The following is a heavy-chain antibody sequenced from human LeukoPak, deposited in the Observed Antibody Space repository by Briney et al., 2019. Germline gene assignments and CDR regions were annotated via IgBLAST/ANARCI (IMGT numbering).Heavy chain of an antibody. CDR3: TRVRHGDYFDY. CDR2: VRNKPNGYTT. D-gene: IGHD4-17*01. J-gene: IGHJ4*02. Sequence: GGSLRLSCAASGFSISDHYMDWVRQAPGKGLEWVGRVRNKPNGYTTDYGTSVKGRFTISRDGSKNSLYLQMNSLTSEDTAVYYCTRVRHGDYFDYWGQGTLVSVSS. V-gene: IGHV3-72*01. CDR1: GFSISDHY.